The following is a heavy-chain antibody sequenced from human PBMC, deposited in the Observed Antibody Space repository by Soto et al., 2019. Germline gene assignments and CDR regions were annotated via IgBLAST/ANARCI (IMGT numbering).Heavy chain of an antibody. D-gene: IGHD6-6*01. J-gene: IGHJ6*02. CDR2: IGAFNGNT. Sequence: ASLKVSCKASGYSFSSHAITWVRQAPGQGLEWMGWIGAFNGNTIYAQNLQGRVTMTTDTSTTTASMELRNLNSDDTAVYYCARHRVKYSMSSGLDVWGQGTTVTV. CDR3: ARHRVKYSMSSGLDV. V-gene: IGHV1-18*04. CDR1: GYSFSSHA.